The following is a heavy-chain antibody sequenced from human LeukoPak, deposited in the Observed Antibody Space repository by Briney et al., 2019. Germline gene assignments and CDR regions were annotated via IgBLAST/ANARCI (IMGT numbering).Heavy chain of an antibody. J-gene: IGHJ4*02. CDR2: IYSGGNT. Sequence: GGSLRLSCAVSGFTFSNAWMNWVRQAPGKGLEWVSMIYSGGNTYYTDSVKGRFTISRDNSKNTLDLQMNSLRAEDTAVYYCARRGHGYGSPFDYWGQGTLVTVSS. CDR1: GFTFSNAW. V-gene: IGHV3-66*04. CDR3: ARRGHGYGSPFDY. D-gene: IGHD5-18*01.